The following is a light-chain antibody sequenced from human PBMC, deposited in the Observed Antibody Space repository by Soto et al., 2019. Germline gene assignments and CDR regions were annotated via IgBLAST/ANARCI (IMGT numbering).Light chain of an antibody. V-gene: IGKV3-15*01. J-gene: IGKJ2*01. CDR1: QSVSSN. CDR2: GAS. CDR3: QHYNNWPFT. Sequence: EIVMTQSPATLSVSPGERATLSCRASQSVSSNLAWYQQKPGQAPRLLIYGASGRATGIPARFSGSVSGTEFTVTISSLQSEDFAVYYCQHYNNWPFTFGQGTKLEIK.